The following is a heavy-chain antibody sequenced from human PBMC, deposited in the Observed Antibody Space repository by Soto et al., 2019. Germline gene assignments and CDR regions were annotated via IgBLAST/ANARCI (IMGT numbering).Heavy chain of an antibody. D-gene: IGHD3-22*01. CDR2: LSAHNGDT. CDR1: GYSFATYG. Sequence: QVQLVQSGAEVKKPGASVKVSCKAAGYSFATYGFSWVRQAPGQGLECVGWLSAHNGDTHYSQKFQGRVTLTTDTSTHTGSMELRRLTSDDTAVYFCATEPIYYNDGSGYYPLGHWGQGTLVTVSS. CDR3: ATEPIYYNDGSGYYPLGH. J-gene: IGHJ4*02. V-gene: IGHV1-18*04.